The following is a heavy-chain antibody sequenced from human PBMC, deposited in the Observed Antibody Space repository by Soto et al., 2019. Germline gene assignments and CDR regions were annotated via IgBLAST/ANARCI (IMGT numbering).Heavy chain of an antibody. Sequence: SETLSLTCTFSGCSTRSSLYQLVWIRQPPGKGLEWIGNVYYNGNTYYNPSLKSRLTISVDTSNNQFSLKVQSVTAADTAVYYCARLSGSYNDRYFDYWGQGALVTVS. J-gene: IGHJ4*02. CDR2: VYYNGNT. D-gene: IGHD1-26*01. CDR1: GCSTRSSLYQ. V-gene: IGHV4-39*01. CDR3: ARLSGSYNDRYFDY.